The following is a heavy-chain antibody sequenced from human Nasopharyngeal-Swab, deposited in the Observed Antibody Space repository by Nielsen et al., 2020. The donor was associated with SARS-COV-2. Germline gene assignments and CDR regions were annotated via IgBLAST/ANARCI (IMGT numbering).Heavy chain of an antibody. J-gene: IGHJ4*02. Sequence: GESLKISCAASGFTFSNYWMTWVRQAPGKGLEWVATIKEDGSEKSYVDSVKGRFTISRDNAKSSLSLQINSLRGEDTAVYYCARGEWRWRYWGRGTLVTVSS. CDR3: ARGEWRWRY. D-gene: IGHD3-3*01. V-gene: IGHV3-7*03. CDR1: GFTFSNYW. CDR2: IKEDGSEK.